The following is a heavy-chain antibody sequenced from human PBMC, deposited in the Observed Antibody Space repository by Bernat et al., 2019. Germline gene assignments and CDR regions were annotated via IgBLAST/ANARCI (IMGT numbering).Heavy chain of an antibody. V-gene: IGHV4-39*01. CDR2: IYFSGST. Sequence: QLQLQESGPGLVQPSETLSLICTVSGVSISSSSYYLGWIRQPPGKGLEWIASIYFSGSTYYNPSLKSGFNLSADATKNQSFLRLSSVTATDTAVYYCWRIYYDSSGYCWFDPWGQGTLVTVSS. D-gene: IGHD3-22*01. CDR1: GVSISSSSYY. J-gene: IGHJ5*02. CDR3: WRIYYDSSGYCWFDP.